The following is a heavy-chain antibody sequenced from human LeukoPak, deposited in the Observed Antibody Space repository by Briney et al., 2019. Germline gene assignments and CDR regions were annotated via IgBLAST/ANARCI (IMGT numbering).Heavy chain of an antibody. CDR1: GGSFSGYY. CDR3: ARGIRGYSYGYVGVWFDP. J-gene: IGHJ5*02. D-gene: IGHD5-18*01. CDR2: INHSGST. Sequence: SETLSLTCVVYGGSFSGYYWSWIRQPPGKGLEWIGEINHSGSTNYNPSLKSRVTISVDTSKNQFSLKLSSVTAADTAVNYCARGIRGYSYGYVGVWFDPWGQGTLVTVSS. V-gene: IGHV4-34*01.